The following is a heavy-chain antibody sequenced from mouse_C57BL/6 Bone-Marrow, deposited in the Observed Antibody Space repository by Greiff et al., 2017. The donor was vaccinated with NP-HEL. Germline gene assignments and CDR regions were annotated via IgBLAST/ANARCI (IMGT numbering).Heavy chain of an antibody. CDR3: ARDGPLYYYGSSLFAY. Sequence: EVQGVESGGGLVKPGGSLKLSCAASGFTFSSYAMSWVRQTPEKRLEWVATISDGGSYTYYPDNVKGRFTISRDNAKNNLYLQMSHLKSEDTAMYYCARDGPLYYYGSSLFAYWGQGTLVTVSA. CDR2: ISDGGSYT. J-gene: IGHJ3*01. CDR1: GFTFSSYA. V-gene: IGHV5-4*01. D-gene: IGHD1-1*01.